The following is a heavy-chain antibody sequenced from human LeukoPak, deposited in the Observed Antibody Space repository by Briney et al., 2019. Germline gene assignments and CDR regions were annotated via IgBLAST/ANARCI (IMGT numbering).Heavy chain of an antibody. Sequence: GRSLRLSCAASGFTFSSYGMHWVRQAPGKGLEWVAVISYDGSNKYYADSVKGRFTISRDNAKSTLYLQMKSVTAEDTAVYYCATAGNYRFDNWGQGILVTVSS. D-gene: IGHD5-24*01. J-gene: IGHJ5*02. CDR3: ATAGNYRFDN. V-gene: IGHV3-30*03. CDR1: GFTFSSYG. CDR2: ISYDGSNK.